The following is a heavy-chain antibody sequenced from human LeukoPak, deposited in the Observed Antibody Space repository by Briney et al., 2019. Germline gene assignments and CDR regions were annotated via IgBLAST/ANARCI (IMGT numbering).Heavy chain of an antibody. D-gene: IGHD3-10*01. J-gene: IGHJ3*02. Sequence: GASVKVSCKASGYTFTGYYMHWVRQAPGQGLEWMGWINPNSGGTNYAQKFQGRVTMTRDTSISTAYMELSRLRSDDTAVYYCARVPTMDHDAFDIWGQGTMVTVSS. CDR2: INPNSGGT. CDR1: GYTFTGYY. CDR3: ARVPTMDHDAFDI. V-gene: IGHV1-2*02.